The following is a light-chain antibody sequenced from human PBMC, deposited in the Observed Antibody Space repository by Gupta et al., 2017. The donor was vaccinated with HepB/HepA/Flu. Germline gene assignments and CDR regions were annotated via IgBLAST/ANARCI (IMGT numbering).Light chain of an antibody. CDR2: GAT. J-gene: IGKJ4*01. V-gene: IGKV1-12*01. CDR1: QDVNRY. CDR3: QQAKSFPLT. Sequence: DITMTQSPSSVSASVGDTVTITCRASQDVNRYFAWFQQKPGKAPNLLIYGATSLPSGVPSRFSGSGSGTDFTLTISSLQPEDFATYYCQQAKSFPLTFGGGTKVEIK.